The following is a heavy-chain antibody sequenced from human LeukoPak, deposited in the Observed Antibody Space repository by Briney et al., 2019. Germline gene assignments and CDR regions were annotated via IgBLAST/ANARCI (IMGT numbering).Heavy chain of an antibody. D-gene: IGHD6-6*01. CDR3: ARDRPWATRGLDY. CDR2: IYYSGST. V-gene: IGHV4-59*01. CDR1: GASLSHYY. J-gene: IGHJ4*02. Sequence: NASETLSLTCTVSGASLSHYYWNWIRQTPGKGLEWIGYIYYSGSTSYNPSLKSRVSMSVDTSKNQFSLKLTSVTAADTAVYYCARDRPWATRGLDYWGQGILVTVSS.